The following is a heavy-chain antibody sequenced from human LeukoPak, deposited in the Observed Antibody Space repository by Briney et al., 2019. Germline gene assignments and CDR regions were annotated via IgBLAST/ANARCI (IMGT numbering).Heavy chain of an antibody. CDR3: ARYYYDSSRGAY. CDR2: IKSDGSST. J-gene: IGHJ4*02. D-gene: IGHD3-22*01. CDR1: GFTSSTYW. V-gene: IGHV3-74*01. Sequence: GGSLRLSCAASGFTSSTYWMHWVRQAPGKGLVWVSRIKSDGSSTSYADSVKGRFTISRDNARNTLFPQMNSLRAEDTAVYYCARYYYDSSRGAYWGQGTLVTVSS.